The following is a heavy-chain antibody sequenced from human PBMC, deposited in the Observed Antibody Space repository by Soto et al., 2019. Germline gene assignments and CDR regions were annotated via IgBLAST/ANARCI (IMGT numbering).Heavy chain of an antibody. CDR1: GGSFSDYT. Sequence: QAQLVQSGAEVKKPGSSVKVSCKASGGSFSDYTINWVRQAPGQGLEWMGGVIPIFQTPTYAQNFQGRVTIPADESTSTAYMELNSLTSGDTAVYYCARVSRGPIDNWGQGTLVTVSS. J-gene: IGHJ4*02. D-gene: IGHD3-10*01. CDR2: VIPIFQTP. V-gene: IGHV1-69*01. CDR3: ARVSRGPIDN.